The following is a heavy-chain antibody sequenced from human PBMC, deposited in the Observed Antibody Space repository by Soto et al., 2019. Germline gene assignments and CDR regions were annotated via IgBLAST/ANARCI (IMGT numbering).Heavy chain of an antibody. V-gene: IGHV3-64*01. CDR1: GFTFSSYA. D-gene: IGHD2-2*01. J-gene: IGHJ3*02. Sequence: EVQLVESGGGLVQPGGSLRLSCAASGFTFSSYAMHWVRQAPGKGLEYVSAISSNGGSTYYVNSVKGRFTISRDNSKNTLYLQMGSLRAEDMAVYYCARDGDCSSTSCYAFDIWDQGTMVTVSS. CDR3: ARDGDCSSTSCYAFDI. CDR2: ISSNGGST.